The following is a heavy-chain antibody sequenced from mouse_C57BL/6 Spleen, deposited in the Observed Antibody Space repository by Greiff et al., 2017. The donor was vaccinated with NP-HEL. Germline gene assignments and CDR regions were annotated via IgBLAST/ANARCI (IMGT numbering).Heavy chain of an antibody. V-gene: IGHV1-59*01. J-gene: IGHJ2*01. D-gene: IGHD1-1*01. CDR3: ARSDYGSSLDY. CDR2: IDPSDSYT. Sequence: QVQLQQPGAELVRPGTSVKLSCKASGYTFTSYWMHWVKQRPGQGLEWIGVIDPSDSYTNYNQKFKGKATLTVDTSSSTAYMQLSSLTSEDSAVYYCARSDYGSSLDYWGQGTTLTVSS. CDR1: GYTFTSYW.